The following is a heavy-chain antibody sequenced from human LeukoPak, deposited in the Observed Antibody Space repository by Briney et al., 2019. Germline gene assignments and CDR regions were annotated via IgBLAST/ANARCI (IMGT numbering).Heavy chain of an antibody. J-gene: IGHJ4*02. V-gene: IGHV3-23*01. CDR2: ITPSGSSA. CDR1: GFTFSIYA. D-gene: IGHD3-9*01. CDR3: AKDVPLATTGYLYFDN. Sequence: SGGSLRLSCAASGFTFSIYAMSWVRQAPGKGLEWVSGITPSGSSAYHADSVKGRFSISRDNSKNTLYLQMNSLRAEDTAVYYCAKDVPLATTGYLYFDNWGQGTLVTVSS.